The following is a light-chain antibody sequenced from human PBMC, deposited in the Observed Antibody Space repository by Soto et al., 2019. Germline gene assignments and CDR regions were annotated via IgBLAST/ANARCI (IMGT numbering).Light chain of an antibody. CDR1: SNYVGGNNY. CDR2: EVS. V-gene: IGLV2-8*01. CDR3: SSYAGTDNPYV. Sequence: QSALTHPPSASRAPGQSVTISCTGTSNYVGGNNYVSWYQQHPGKAPKLIIYEVSKRPSGVPDRFSGSKSGNTASLSVSGLQTEDEADYYCSSYAGTDNPYVFGTGTKVTV. J-gene: IGLJ1*01.